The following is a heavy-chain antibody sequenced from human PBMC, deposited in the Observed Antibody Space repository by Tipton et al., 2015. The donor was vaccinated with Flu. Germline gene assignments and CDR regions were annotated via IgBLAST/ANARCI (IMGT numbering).Heavy chain of an antibody. J-gene: IGHJ6*02. CDR2: ISAYNGNT. CDR1: GYTFTSYG. Sequence: QSGPEVKKPGASVKVSCKASGYTFTSYGISWVRQAPGQGLEWMGWISAYNGNTNYAQKLQGRVTMTTDTSTSTAYMELRSLRSDDTALYYCARDRAEDYYESGSYYYYCGMDVWGQGTTVIVSS. V-gene: IGHV1-18*01. CDR3: ARDRAEDYYESGSYYYYCGMDV. D-gene: IGHD3-10*01.